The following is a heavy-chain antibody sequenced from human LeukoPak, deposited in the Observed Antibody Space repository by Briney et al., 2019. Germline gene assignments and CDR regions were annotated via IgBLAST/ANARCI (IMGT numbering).Heavy chain of an antibody. V-gene: IGHV3-21*01. CDR1: GFTFSSYS. CDR3: ASDYYMDV. Sequence: PGRSLRPSCAASGFTFSSYSMNWVLQAQGKGLEWVSSISSSSSYIYYADSVKGRFTISRDNAKNSLYLRMNRLRAEDTAVYYCASDYYMDVWGKGTTVTVSS. J-gene: IGHJ6*03. CDR2: ISSSSSYI.